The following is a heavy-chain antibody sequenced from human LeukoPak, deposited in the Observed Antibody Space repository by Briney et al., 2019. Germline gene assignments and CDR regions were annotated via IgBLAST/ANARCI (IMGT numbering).Heavy chain of an antibody. CDR3: ARDPRDGYNDYYYYGMDV. V-gene: IGHV3-30*19. J-gene: IGHJ6*02. CDR1: GFTFSSYG. Sequence: GGSLRLSCAASGFTFSSYGMHWVRQAPGKGLEWVAVISYDGSKKYYADSVKGRLTISRDNSKNTLYLQMNSLRAEDTAVYYCARDPRDGYNDYYYYGMDVWGQGTTVTVSS. CDR2: ISYDGSKK. D-gene: IGHD5-24*01.